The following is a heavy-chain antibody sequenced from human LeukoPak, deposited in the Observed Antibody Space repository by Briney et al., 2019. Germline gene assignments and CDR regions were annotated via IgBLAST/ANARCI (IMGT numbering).Heavy chain of an antibody. D-gene: IGHD3-10*01. CDR1: GYTFTSYG. J-gene: IGHJ6*02. V-gene: IGHV1-18*01. CDR3: ARDGAGAGPLWFGIDYYYGMDV. Sequence: ASVKVSCTASGYTFTSYGISWVRQAPGQGLEWMGWISAYNGNTNYAQKFQGRVTMTRNTSISTAYMELSSLRSEDTAVYYCARDGAGAGPLWFGIDYYYGMDVWGRGTTVTVSS. CDR2: ISAYNGNT.